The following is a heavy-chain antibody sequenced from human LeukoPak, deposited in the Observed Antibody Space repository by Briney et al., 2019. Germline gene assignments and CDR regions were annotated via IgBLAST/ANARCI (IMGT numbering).Heavy chain of an antibody. J-gene: IGHJ4*02. CDR3: AKDPSFNSYCSGGSCYTGYFDY. V-gene: IGHV3-30*04. Sequence: GGSLRLSCAASGFTFSSYAMHWVRQAPGKGLEWVAVISYDGSNKYYADSVKGRFTISRDNSKNTLYLQMNSLRAEDTAVYYCAKDPSFNSYCSGGSCYTGYFDYWGQGTLVTVSS. D-gene: IGHD2-15*01. CDR1: GFTFSSYA. CDR2: ISYDGSNK.